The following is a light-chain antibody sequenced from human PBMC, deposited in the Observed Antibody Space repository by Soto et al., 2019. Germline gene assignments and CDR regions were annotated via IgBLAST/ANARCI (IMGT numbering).Light chain of an antibody. CDR2: LGS. J-gene: IGKJ3*01. V-gene: IGKV2-28*01. CDR3: MQALQTPFT. CDR1: QSLLHSNGYNY. Sequence: DIVMNQSPLSLPVTPGEPASISCRSSQSLLHSNGYNYLDWYLQKPGQSPQLXXYLGSNRASGVPDRFSVSGSGTDFTLKISRVEAEDVGVYYCMQALQTPFTFCPGTKVDI.